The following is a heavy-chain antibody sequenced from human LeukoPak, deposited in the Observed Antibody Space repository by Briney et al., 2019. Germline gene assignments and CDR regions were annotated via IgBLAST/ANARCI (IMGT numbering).Heavy chain of an antibody. V-gene: IGHV1-8*01. CDR3: ARADIVVVPAANHNWFDP. CDR2: MNPNSGNT. D-gene: IGHD2-2*01. CDR1: GYTFTSYD. Sequence: GASVKVSCKASGYTFTSYDINWVRQATGQGLERMGWMNPNSGNTGYAQKFQGRVTMTRNTSISTAYMELSSLRSEDTAVYYCARADIVVVPAANHNWFDPWGQGTLVTVSS. J-gene: IGHJ5*02.